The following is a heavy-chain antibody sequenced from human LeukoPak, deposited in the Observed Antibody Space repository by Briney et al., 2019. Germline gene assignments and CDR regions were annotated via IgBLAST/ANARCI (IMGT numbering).Heavy chain of an antibody. J-gene: IGHJ4*02. CDR3: ARRNYDFWSGYEYHFDY. D-gene: IGHD3-3*01. CDR1: GYSFPNYW. CDR2: IHPDDSDT. Sequence: GESLKISCKGSGYSFPNYWIGWVRQMPGKGLEWMGIIHPDDSDTRYSPSFQGQVTISADKSISTAYLQWSSLKASDTAMYYCARRNYDFWSGYEYHFDYWGQGTLVTVSP. V-gene: IGHV5-51*01.